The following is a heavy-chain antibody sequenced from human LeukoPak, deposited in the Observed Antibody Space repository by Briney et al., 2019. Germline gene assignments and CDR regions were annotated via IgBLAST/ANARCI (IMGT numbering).Heavy chain of an antibody. CDR2: IYYTGNT. CDR1: GRTFSSSTYS. CDR3: TRGPQGVTRPEY. J-gene: IGHJ4*02. V-gene: IGHV4-39*01. Sequence: SETLSLTCTVSGRTFSSSTYSWGWIRQPPGKGLEWIGTIYYTGNTYYNPSLKSRVTISVDTSKNEFSLKVRSVTAADTAVYYCTRGPQGVTRPEYWGQGTLVTVSS. D-gene: IGHD4-17*01.